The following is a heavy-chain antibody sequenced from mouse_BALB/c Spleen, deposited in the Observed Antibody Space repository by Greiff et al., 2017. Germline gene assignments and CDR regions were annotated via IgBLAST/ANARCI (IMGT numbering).Heavy chain of an antibody. V-gene: IGHV14-3*02. CDR2: IDPANGNT. CDR3: ARSGYYGSSYVAMDY. Sequence: EVQLQESGAELVKPGASVKLSCTASGFNIKDTYMHWVKQRPEQGLEWIGRIDPANGNTKYDPKFQGKATITADTSSNTAYLQLSSLTSEDTAVYYCARSGYYGSSYVAMDYWGQGTSVTVSS. J-gene: IGHJ4*01. D-gene: IGHD1-1*01. CDR1: GFNIKDTY.